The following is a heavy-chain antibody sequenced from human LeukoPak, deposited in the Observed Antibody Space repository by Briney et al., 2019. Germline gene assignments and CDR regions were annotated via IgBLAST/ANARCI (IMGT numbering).Heavy chain of an antibody. CDR3: ARLGRRYYGSGSYHHYYYYYMDV. V-gene: IGHV4-39*07. CDR2: INHSGST. CDR1: GGSISSSNDY. J-gene: IGHJ6*03. Sequence: PSETLSLTCTVSGGSISSSNDYWSWIRQPPGKGLEWIGEINHSGSTNYNPSLKSRVTISVDTSKNQFSLKLSSVTAADTAVYYCARLGRRYYGSGSYHHYYYYYMDVWGKGTTVTISS. D-gene: IGHD3-10*01.